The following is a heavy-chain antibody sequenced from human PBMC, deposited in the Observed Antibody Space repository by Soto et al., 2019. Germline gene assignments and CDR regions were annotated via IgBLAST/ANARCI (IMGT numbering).Heavy chain of an antibody. CDR2: ISAYNGNT. CDR3: ARGDSSGYFGY. J-gene: IGHJ4*02. CDR1: GYTFTSYG. Sequence: QVQLVQSGAEVKKPGASVKVSCKASGYTFTSYGIIWVRQAPGQGLEWMGWISAYNGNTNDAQKLQGRVTMTTDASPSTASMALRSLRSDDTAVYYCARGDSSGYFGYWGQGTLVTVSS. V-gene: IGHV1-18*01. D-gene: IGHD3-22*01.